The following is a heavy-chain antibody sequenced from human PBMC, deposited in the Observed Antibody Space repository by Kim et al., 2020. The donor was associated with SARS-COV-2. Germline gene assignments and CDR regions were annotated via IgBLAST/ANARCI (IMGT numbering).Heavy chain of an antibody. CDR1: GFTFSSYA. Sequence: GGSLRLSCAASGFTFSSYAMSWVRQAPGKGLEWVSGISASGGSTYYADSVKGRFTISRDNSKNTLYLQMSSLRAEDTALYYCAKAVHYYFYYGMDVWGQGTTVTVSS. D-gene: IGHD1-1*01. CDR2: ISASGGST. CDR3: AKAVHYYFYYGMDV. J-gene: IGHJ6*02. V-gene: IGHV3-23*01.